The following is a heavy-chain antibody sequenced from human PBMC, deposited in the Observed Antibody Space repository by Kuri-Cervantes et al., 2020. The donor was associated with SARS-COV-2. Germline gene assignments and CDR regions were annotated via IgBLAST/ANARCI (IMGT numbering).Heavy chain of an antibody. CDR3: ARAFCSSTSCYYIDF. D-gene: IGHD2-2*01. CDR1: GYTFTSYG. CDR2: ISAYNGNT. Sequence: ASVKVSCKASGYTFTSYGISWVRQAPGQGLEWMGWISAYNGNTNYAQKLQGRVTMTTDTSTSTAYMELRSLRSDDTAVYYCARAFCSSTSCYYIDFWGQGTLVTVSS. V-gene: IGHV1-18*01. J-gene: IGHJ4*02.